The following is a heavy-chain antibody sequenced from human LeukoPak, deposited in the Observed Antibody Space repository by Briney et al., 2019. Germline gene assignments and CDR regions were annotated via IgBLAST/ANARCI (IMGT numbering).Heavy chain of an antibody. CDR2: ISRSSDSI. J-gene: IGHJ4*02. CDR3: ARAMRSGYDY. Sequence: GGSLRLSCAASGFTFSNYGMNWVRQAPGKRLEWVSYISRSSDSIYYADSVKGPFTISRDNAENSLYLQMNSLRDEDTAVYYCARAMRSGYDYWGQGTLVTVSS. V-gene: IGHV3-48*02. D-gene: IGHD5-12*01. CDR1: GFTFSNYG.